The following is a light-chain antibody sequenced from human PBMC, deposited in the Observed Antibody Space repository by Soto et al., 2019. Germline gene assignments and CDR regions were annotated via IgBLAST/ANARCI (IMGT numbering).Light chain of an antibody. CDR2: GAS. J-gene: IGKJ4*01. V-gene: IGKV1-39*01. CDR1: QSINSY. Sequence: DIELTQSPSSLAASVGDRVTITCRASQSINSYLNWYQQKGGKAPKLLIHGASSLQSGVPLRFSASGSGTDFSLTIISLQPEDFATYYCQQYYSTLLCFGGGTNVEI. CDR3: QQYYSTLLC.